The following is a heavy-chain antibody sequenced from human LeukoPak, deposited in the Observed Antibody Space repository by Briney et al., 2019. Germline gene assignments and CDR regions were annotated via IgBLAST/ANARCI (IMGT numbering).Heavy chain of an antibody. CDR2: NNPYTGDT. V-gene: IGHV1-2*02. CDR1: GYIFTDYH. D-gene: IGHD6-13*01. CDR3: ARVIAAASNWFDP. J-gene: IGHJ5*02. Sequence: ASVKVSCKTSGYIFTDYHIQWLRQAPGQGIEWLGWNNPYTGDTNYAENFQGRVTMTRDTSISTAYMELSRLRSDDTAVYYCARVIAAASNWFDPWGQGALVTVSS.